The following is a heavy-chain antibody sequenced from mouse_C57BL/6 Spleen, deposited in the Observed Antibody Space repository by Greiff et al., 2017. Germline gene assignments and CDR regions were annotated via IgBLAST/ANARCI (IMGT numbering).Heavy chain of an antibody. CDR2: IDPSDSYT. CDR1: GYTFTSYW. D-gene: IGHD2-4*01. Sequence: QVQLQQPGAELVMPGASVKLSCKASGYTFTSYWMHWVKQRPGQGLEWIGEIDPSDSYTNYNQKFKGKSTLTVDKSSSTAYMQLSSLTSEDSAVYYCAIYYEDAMDYWGQGTSVTVSS. V-gene: IGHV1-69*01. J-gene: IGHJ4*01. CDR3: AIYYEDAMDY.